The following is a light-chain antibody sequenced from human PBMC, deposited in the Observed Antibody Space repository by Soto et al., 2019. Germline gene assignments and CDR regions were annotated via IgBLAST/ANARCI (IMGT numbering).Light chain of an antibody. Sequence: DIQMTQSPSSLSASVGDRVTITCRASQSISSYLNWYQQKPGRAPGLLIYGASTLQNGVPSRFSGSGSATDYTLTISSLQPEDFATCYCQQSFITPPLTFGGGTKVEMK. V-gene: IGKV1-39*01. CDR3: QQSFITPPLT. CDR1: QSISSY. J-gene: IGKJ4*01. CDR2: GAS.